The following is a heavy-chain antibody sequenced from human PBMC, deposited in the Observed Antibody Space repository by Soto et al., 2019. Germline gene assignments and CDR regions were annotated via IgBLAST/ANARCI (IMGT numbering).Heavy chain of an antibody. CDR1: GGSISSYY. V-gene: IGHV4-59*01. CDR3: ARVGARCTNGVCRLGHRGSYNWFDP. D-gene: IGHD2-8*01. Sequence: PSETLSLTCTVSGGSISSYYWSWIRQPPGKGLEWIGYIYYSGSANYNPSPKSRVTISVDTSKNQFSLKLSSVTAADTAVYYCARVGARCTNGVCRLGHRGSYNWFDPWGQGTLVTVSS. CDR2: IYYSGSA. J-gene: IGHJ5*02.